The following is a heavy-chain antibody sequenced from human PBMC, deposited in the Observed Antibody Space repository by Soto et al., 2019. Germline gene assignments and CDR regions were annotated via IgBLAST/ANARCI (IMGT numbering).Heavy chain of an antibody. V-gene: IGHV1-8*01. CDR1: GYTFTSYD. CDR3: ARSHQPDNWFDP. J-gene: IGHJ5*02. CDR2: MNPNSGNT. Sequence: QVQLVQSGAEVKKPGASVKVSCKASGYTFTSYDINWVRQATGQGLEWMGWMNPNSGNTGYAQKFPGRVTMTRNNSISTAYMEVSRLRSGDTAVYYCARSHQPDNWFDPWGQGTLVTVSS.